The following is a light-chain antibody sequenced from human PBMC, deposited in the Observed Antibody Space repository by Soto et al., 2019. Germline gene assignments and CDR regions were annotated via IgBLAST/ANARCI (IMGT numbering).Light chain of an antibody. Sequence: DIQMTQSPSSLSASVRDRFTITCLASQSISSYLHWYQQKPGKAPKLLIYAASNLQSGVPSRLSASGSGTDLTLTLNSMQTEDFETYYCQQGYSNPWTFGQGTKVDI. CDR2: AAS. V-gene: IGKV1-39*01. CDR1: QSISSY. J-gene: IGKJ1*01. CDR3: QQGYSNPWT.